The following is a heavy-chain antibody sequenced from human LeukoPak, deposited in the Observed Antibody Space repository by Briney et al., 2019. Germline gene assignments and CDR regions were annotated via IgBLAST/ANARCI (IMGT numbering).Heavy chain of an antibody. J-gene: IGHJ4*02. Sequence: GGSLSLSCAASVFTFSRYNMHCVRDASGKGLECVSHISSSSSPIYYTDSVKGRFNISRDNAKNSRYLQMNSLRAEDTAVYYCARDKAVATLGNYFDYWGRGTLVTVSS. CDR2: ISSSSSPI. D-gene: IGHD5-12*01. V-gene: IGHV3-48*01. CDR1: VFTFSRYN. CDR3: ARDKAVATLGNYFDY.